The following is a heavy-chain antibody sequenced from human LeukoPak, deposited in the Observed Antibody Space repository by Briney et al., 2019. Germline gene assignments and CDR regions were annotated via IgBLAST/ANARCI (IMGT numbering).Heavy chain of an antibody. CDR3: ARSSAVTTLSLTY. J-gene: IGHJ4*02. D-gene: IGHD4-17*01. Sequence: GGSLRLSCAASGLTFRNYWMHWVSQAPGKGLVWVSRINSDGSDTTYADSVKGRFTISRDNAKNTLYLQMNSLRVEDTAVYYCARSSAVTTLSLTYWGLGTLVTVSS. CDR2: INSDGSDT. V-gene: IGHV3-74*01. CDR1: GLTFRNYW.